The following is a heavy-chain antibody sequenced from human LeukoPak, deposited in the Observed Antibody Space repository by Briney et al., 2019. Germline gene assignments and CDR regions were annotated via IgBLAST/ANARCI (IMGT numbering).Heavy chain of an antibody. Sequence: GGSLRLSCAASGFTFSGYAMHWVRQAPGQGLEWMGWINPNSGGTNYAQKFQGRVTMTRDTSISTAYMELSRLRSDDTAVYYCARVGYYYGSGSYYNYYGMDVWGQGTTVTVSS. CDR3: ARVGYYYGSGSYYNYYGMDV. CDR2: INPNSGGT. D-gene: IGHD3-10*01. V-gene: IGHV1-2*02. J-gene: IGHJ6*02. CDR1: GFTFSGYA.